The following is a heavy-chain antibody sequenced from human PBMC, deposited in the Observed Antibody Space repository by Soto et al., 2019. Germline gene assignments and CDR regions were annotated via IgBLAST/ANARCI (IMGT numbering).Heavy chain of an antibody. V-gene: IGHV3-48*02. D-gene: IGHD6-19*01. CDR2: ITPSSDTI. CDR3: ARDIGSGWYYFDY. J-gene: IGHJ4*02. CDR1: GFTFSSYS. Sequence: HPGGSLRLSCAASGFTFSSYSMNWVRQAPGKGLEWVSYITPSSDTIYYADSVKGRFTISRDNGKNSLYLQMNSLRDEDTAVYYCARDIGSGWYYFDYWRQRNMVTVPS.